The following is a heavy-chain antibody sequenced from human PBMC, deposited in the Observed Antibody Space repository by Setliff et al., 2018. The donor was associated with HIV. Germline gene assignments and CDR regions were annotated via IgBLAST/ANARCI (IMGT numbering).Heavy chain of an antibody. V-gene: IGHV3-72*01. CDR3: ARGRLLWSGSYYYYYMDV. Sequence: PGGSLRLSCAASGFTFSDHYMDWVRQAPGKGLEWVGRSRNKANSYTTEYAASVKGGFTISRDDSNNSLYLQMNSLKTDDTAVYYCARGRLLWSGSYYYYYMDVWGKGTTVTVSS. J-gene: IGHJ6*03. D-gene: IGHD3-10*01. CDR1: GFTFSDHY. CDR2: SRNKANSYTT.